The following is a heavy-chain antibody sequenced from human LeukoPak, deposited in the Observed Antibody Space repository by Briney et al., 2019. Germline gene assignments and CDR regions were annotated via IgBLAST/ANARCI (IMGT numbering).Heavy chain of an antibody. CDR3: ARSSRYCSSTSCYDPYYYYYMDV. V-gene: IGHV1-69*13. CDR1: GGTFSSYA. D-gene: IGHD2-2*01. J-gene: IGHJ6*03. CDR2: IIPIFGTA. Sequence: ASVKVSCKASGGTFSSYAISWVRQAPGQGLEWMGGIIPIFGTANYAQKFQGRVTITADESTSTAYMELSSLRSEDTAVYYCARSSRYCSSTSCYDPYYYYYMDVWGKGTTVTVSS.